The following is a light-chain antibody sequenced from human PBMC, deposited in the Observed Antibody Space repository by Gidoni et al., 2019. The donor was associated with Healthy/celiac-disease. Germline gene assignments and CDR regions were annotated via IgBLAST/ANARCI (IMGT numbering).Light chain of an antibody. Sequence: DIQMTQSPSTLSASVGDRVTITCRASQSISSWLAWYQQKPGKAPKLLIYQAASLESGVPSRCSGSGSGTEVTLTMSSLQPDDFATYYCQQYNSYPRTFGQGTKVESK. V-gene: IGKV1-5*03. J-gene: IGKJ1*01. CDR2: QAA. CDR1: QSISSW. CDR3: QQYNSYPRT.